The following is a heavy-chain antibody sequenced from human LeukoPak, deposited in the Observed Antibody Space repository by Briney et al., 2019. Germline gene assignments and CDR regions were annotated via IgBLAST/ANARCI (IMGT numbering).Heavy chain of an antibody. Sequence: SETLSLTCTVSGGSISSSSYYWGWIRQPPGKGLEWIGSIYYSGRTYYNPSLKSRVTISVDTSKNQFSLKLSSVTAAYTAGYYCARADSSVSPQPDYWGQGTLVTVSS. J-gene: IGHJ4*02. CDR3: ARADSSVSPQPDY. CDR1: GGSISSSSYY. D-gene: IGHD6-19*01. CDR2: IYYSGRT. V-gene: IGHV4-39*01.